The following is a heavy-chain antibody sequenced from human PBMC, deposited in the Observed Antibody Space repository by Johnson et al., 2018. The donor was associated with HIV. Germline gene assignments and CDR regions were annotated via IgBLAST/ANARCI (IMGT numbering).Heavy chain of an antibody. V-gene: IGHV3-11*04. Sequence: QVQLVESGGGLVKPGGSLRLSCAASGFTFSDYYMSWIRQAPGKGLAWVSAISGSGGSPYYADSVKGRFTISRDNSKNTLYLQMGRLRVEDMAVYYCARVGDGNNKNAFDIWGQGTMVTVSS. D-gene: IGHD5-24*01. CDR2: ISGSGGSP. CDR3: ARVGDGNNKNAFDI. J-gene: IGHJ3*02. CDR1: GFTFSDYY.